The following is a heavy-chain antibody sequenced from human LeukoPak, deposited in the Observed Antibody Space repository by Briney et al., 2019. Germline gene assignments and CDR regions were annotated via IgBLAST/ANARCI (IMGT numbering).Heavy chain of an antibody. V-gene: IGHV1-2*02. Sequence: ASVKVSCKASGYTFTGYYMHWVRQAPGQGLEWMGWINPNSGGTDSAQKFQGRVTMTRDTSISTAYMELSRLTSDDTAVYYCARGGDYFDSSRFYSFDYWGQGILVTVSS. J-gene: IGHJ4*02. CDR2: INPNSGGT. CDR3: ARGGDYFDSSRFYSFDY. CDR1: GYTFTGYY. D-gene: IGHD3-22*01.